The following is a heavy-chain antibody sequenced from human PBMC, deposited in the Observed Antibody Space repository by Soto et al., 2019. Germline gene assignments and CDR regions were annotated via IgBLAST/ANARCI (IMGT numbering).Heavy chain of an antibody. CDR2: MNPNSGNT. CDR3: ARQPCSSTSCYQVSGDPFFVGWFDP. D-gene: IGHD2-2*01. J-gene: IGHJ5*02. V-gene: IGHV1-18*01. CDR1: GYTFTSYD. Sequence: ASVKVSCKASGYTFTSYDINWVRQATGQGLEWMGWMNPNSGNTNYAQKLQGRVTMTTDTSTSTAYMELRSLRSDDTAVYYCARQPCSSTSCYQVSGDPFFVGWFDPWGQGTLVTVSS.